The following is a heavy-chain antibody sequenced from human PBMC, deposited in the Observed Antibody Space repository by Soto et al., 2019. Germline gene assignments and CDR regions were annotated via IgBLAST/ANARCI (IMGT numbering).Heavy chain of an antibody. CDR1: GGSISSYF. CDR3: ARDLAAVPRAFDY. CDR2: VYYTGTA. Sequence: SETLSLTCTVSGGSISSYFYIWVRQPPGKGLEWIGSVYYTGTADYNPSLKSRVTISVDTSKTQFSLNLRSVTAADTAVYYCARDLAAVPRAFDYWGRGTLVTVSS. J-gene: IGHJ4*02. V-gene: IGHV4-59*01. D-gene: IGHD6-13*01.